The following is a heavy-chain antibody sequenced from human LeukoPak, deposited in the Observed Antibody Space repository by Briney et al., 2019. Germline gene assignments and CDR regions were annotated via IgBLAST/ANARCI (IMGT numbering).Heavy chain of an antibody. CDR2: ISSSSSYT. D-gene: IGHD2-15*01. Sequence: GGSLRLSCAASGFTFSSYSMNWVRQAPGKGLEWVSSISSSSSYTYYADSVKGRFTISRDNAKNSLYLQMNSLRAEDTAVYYCAREGVPYCSGGSCYPNCFDPWGQGTLVTVSS. CDR3: AREGVPYCSGGSCYPNCFDP. V-gene: IGHV3-21*01. J-gene: IGHJ5*02. CDR1: GFTFSSYS.